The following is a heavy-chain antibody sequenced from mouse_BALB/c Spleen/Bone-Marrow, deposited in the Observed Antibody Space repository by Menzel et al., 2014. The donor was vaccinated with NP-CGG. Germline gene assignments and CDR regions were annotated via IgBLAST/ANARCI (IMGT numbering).Heavy chain of an antibody. Sequence: VQLQQSGPDLVKPSQSLSLTCTVTGYSITSGYSWHWIRQFPGNKLEWMGYIHYSGSTNYNPSLKSRISIARDISKNQFFLQLNSVTTEDTATYYCARRDGYDVAWFAYWGQGTLVTVSA. CDR1: GYSITSGYS. J-gene: IGHJ3*01. D-gene: IGHD2-2*01. V-gene: IGHV3-1*02. CDR2: IHYSGST. CDR3: ARRDGYDVAWFAY.